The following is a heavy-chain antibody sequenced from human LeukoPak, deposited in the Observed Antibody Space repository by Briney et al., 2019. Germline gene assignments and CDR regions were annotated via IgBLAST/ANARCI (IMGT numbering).Heavy chain of an antibody. CDR2: RSYDGSNK. Sequence: GGSLRLSCAASGFTFSSYGMHWVRQAPGKGLEWVAVRSYDGSNKYYADSVKGRFTISRDNSKNTLYLQMNSLRAEDTAVYYCAKDLIAVAGTEVGYWGQGTLVTVSS. CDR3: AKDLIAVAGTEVGY. V-gene: IGHV3-30*18. CDR1: GFTFSSYG. D-gene: IGHD6-19*01. J-gene: IGHJ4*02.